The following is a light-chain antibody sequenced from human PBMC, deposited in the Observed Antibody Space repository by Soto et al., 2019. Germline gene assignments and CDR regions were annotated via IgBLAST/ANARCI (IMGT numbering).Light chain of an antibody. Sequence: EIEMTQSPSTLSVSAGDRVTITCRASQSISSWLAWYQQKPGEAPTLLIYKASSLESGVPARFSGSGSGTEFTLTISSLQPDDFATYYCQQYNSYSWTFGQGTKVEIK. V-gene: IGKV1-5*03. CDR1: QSISSW. CDR2: KAS. CDR3: QQYNSYSWT. J-gene: IGKJ1*01.